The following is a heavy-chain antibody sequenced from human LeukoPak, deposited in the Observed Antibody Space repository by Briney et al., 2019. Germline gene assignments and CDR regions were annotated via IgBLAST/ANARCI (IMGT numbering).Heavy chain of an antibody. CDR3: AKAPVTTCSGAYCYPFDY. CDR1: GFSFGDNY. Sequence: GGSLTLSCEASGFSFGDNYMAWIRQPPGKGLEWIAYIRSGGTTVYYADSVKGRFTISRDSYKNTLYLQMNSLRAEDAAVYYCAKAPVTTCSGAYCYPFDYWGQGTLVTVSS. D-gene: IGHD2-15*01. J-gene: IGHJ4*02. CDR2: IRSGGTTV. V-gene: IGHV3-11*01.